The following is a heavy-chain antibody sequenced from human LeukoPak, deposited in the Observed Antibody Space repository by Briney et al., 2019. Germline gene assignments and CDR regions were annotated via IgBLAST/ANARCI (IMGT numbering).Heavy chain of an antibody. CDR3: ARLNITMVRGVVVYYYYYMDV. V-gene: IGHV6-1*01. J-gene: IGHJ6*03. CDR2: TYYRSKWYN. D-gene: IGHD3-10*01. Sequence: SQTLSLTCAISGDSVSSNSAAWNWIRQSPSRGLEWLGRTYYRSKWYNDYAVSVKSRITINPDTSKNQFSLQLNSVTPEDTAVYYCARLNITMVRGVVVYYYYYMDVWGKGTTVTISS. CDR1: GDSVSSNSAA.